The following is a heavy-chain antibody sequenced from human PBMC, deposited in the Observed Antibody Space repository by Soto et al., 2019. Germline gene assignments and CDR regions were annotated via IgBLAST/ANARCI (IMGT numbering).Heavy chain of an antibody. Sequence: GGALRLSSASSGVTVITYSMNWVRKAPGKGLEGVSVISSSSSYMNYADSVTGRFTISRDNAKNSLYLHMNRLRAEDSAVYYCARDHYGSGNYFFDYWGQGTLVTLS. D-gene: IGHD3-10*01. CDR1: GVTVITYS. CDR3: ARDHYGSGNYFFDY. J-gene: IGHJ4*02. V-gene: IGHV3-21*01. CDR2: ISSSSSYM.